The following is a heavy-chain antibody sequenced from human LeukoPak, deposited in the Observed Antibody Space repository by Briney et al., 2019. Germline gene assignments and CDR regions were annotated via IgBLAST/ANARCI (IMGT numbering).Heavy chain of an antibody. CDR1: GFIFSSYA. Sequence: GGPLSLSCAASGFIFSSYAMHWLRQAPGKVLEWVVVISYDGNNKYYADSEERRFTISRDNSKNTLYLQISSLRAEDTAVYYCARGFFYDSSGRYFDYWGQGTLVTVSS. CDR3: ARGFFYDSSGRYFDY. V-gene: IGHV3-30-3*01. CDR2: ISYDGNNK. J-gene: IGHJ4*02. D-gene: IGHD3-22*01.